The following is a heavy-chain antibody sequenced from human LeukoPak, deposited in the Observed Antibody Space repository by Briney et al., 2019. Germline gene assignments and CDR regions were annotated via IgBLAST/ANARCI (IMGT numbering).Heavy chain of an antibody. Sequence: LRLSCAASGFTFSSYAMSWIRQLPGKGLEWIGYIYYNGHTYYNPSLKSRVVTSVDTSKNQFSLKLSSVTAADTAVYYCANYASGTYRFDPWGQGTLVTVSS. CDR2: IYYNGHT. CDR3: ANYASGTYRFDP. CDR1: GFTFSSYA. J-gene: IGHJ5*02. D-gene: IGHD3-10*01. V-gene: IGHV4-31*02.